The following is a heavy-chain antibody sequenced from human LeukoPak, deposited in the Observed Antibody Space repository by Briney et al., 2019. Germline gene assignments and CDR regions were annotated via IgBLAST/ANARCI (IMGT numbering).Heavy chain of an antibody. CDR1: GYSLSDHY. Sequence: ASVKVSCKASGYSLSDHYMHWVRQAPGQGLEWMGWINTNTGNPTYAQGFTGRYVFSLDTSVSTAYLQISGLTADDTAVYFCGRDPRLGIRGYTYGYIDYWGQGTLVTVSS. V-gene: IGHV7-4-1*02. CDR3: GRDPRLGIRGYTYGYIDY. CDR2: INTNTGNP. J-gene: IGHJ4*02. D-gene: IGHD5-18*01.